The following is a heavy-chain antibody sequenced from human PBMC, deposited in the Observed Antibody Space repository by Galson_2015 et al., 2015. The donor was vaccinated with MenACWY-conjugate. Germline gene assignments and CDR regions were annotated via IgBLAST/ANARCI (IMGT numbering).Heavy chain of an antibody. Sequence: SLRLSCAASGFVFRNFEMNWVRQTPEKGLEWLSYISPSATSIYYADSVKGRFTISRDNIKKSLSLEMNSLRAGDTGVYYCARVGTWIHQYFYYMDVWGKGTTVTVSS. V-gene: IGHV3-48*03. D-gene: IGHD5-18*01. CDR1: GFVFRNFE. J-gene: IGHJ6*03. CDR2: ISPSATSI. CDR3: ARVGTWIHQYFYYMDV.